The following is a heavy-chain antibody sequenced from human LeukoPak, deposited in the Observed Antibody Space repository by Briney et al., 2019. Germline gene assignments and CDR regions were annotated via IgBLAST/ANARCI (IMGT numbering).Heavy chain of an antibody. CDR1: GFTFSSYA. Sequence: GGSLRLSWAASGFTFSSYAMSWVRQAPGKGLEWVSAISGSGGSTYYADSVKGRFTMSRDNSKNTLYLEMNSLRAEDTAVYYCAKYLNLAYCGGDCPWVFDIWGQGTMVTVSS. CDR3: AKYLNLAYCGGDCPWVFDI. V-gene: IGHV3-23*01. CDR2: ISGSGGST. D-gene: IGHD2-21*02. J-gene: IGHJ3*02.